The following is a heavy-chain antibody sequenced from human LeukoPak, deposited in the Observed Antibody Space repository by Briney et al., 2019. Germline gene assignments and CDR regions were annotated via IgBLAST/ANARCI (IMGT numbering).Heavy chain of an antibody. CDR3: AKDQYDILTGYYGH. CDR1: GFTFDDYA. V-gene: IGHV3-9*03. D-gene: IGHD3-9*01. Sequence: GGSLRLSCAASGFTFDDYAMHWVRQAPGKGLEWASGISWNSGSIGYADSVKGRFTISRDNAKNSLYLQMNSLRAEDMALYYCAKDQYDILTGYYGHWGQGTLVTVSS. J-gene: IGHJ4*02. CDR2: ISWNSGSI.